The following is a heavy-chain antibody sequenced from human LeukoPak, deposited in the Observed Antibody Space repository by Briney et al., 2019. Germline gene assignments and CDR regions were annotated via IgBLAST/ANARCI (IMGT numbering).Heavy chain of an antibody. CDR2: IYYTGGET. CDR1: GGSINNYY. CDR3: ARQPGGTAAFDI. J-gene: IGHJ3*02. D-gene: IGHD1-14*01. Sequence: SETLSLTCTVSGGSINNYYWSWIRQPPGKGLEWIGDIYYTGGETNYNPSLNSRLTISVDTSKNQFSLMLTSVTAADTAVYYCARQPGGTAAFDIWAQGNMVTVSS. V-gene: IGHV4-59*08.